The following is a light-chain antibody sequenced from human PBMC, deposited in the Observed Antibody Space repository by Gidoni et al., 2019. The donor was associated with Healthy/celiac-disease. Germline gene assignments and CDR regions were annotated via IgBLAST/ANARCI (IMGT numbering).Light chain of an antibody. V-gene: IGLV2-14*03. CDR1: SSDVGGYNY. CDR2: DVS. J-gene: IGLJ2*01. Sequence: QPALTQPASVSASPGQSIPISCTGTSSDVGGYNYVSWYQQHPGKAPKLMIYDVSNRPSGVSNRFSGSKSGNTASLTISGLQAEDEADYYCSSYTSSSTLEVFGGGTKLTVL. CDR3: SSYTSSSTLEV.